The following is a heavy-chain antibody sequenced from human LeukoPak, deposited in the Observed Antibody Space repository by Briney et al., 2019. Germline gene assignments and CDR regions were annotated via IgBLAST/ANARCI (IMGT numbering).Heavy chain of an antibody. J-gene: IGHJ6*03. CDR2: IYSSGST. CDR3: ARDSITMVRGATKIDYYDYMDV. D-gene: IGHD3-10*01. V-gene: IGHV4-4*07. Sequence: SEPLSLTCTVSGGFISSYYWSWLRQPAGKGLEWIGRIYSSGSTNYNPSLKSRVTMSVDTSKNQFSLKLSAVTAADTAVYYCARDSITMVRGATKIDYYDYMDVWGKGTTVTISS. CDR1: GGFISSYY.